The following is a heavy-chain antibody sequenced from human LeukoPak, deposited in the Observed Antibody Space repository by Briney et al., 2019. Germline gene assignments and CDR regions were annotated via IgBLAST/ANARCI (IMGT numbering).Heavy chain of an antibody. CDR1: GGSISTSAFY. D-gene: IGHD2/OR15-2a*01. CDR3: ARQISDYYYYYMDV. CDR2: IYDSGNE. J-gene: IGHJ6*03. Sequence: SETLSLTCTVSGGSISTSAFYWGWIRQPPGKWLEWIGSIYDSGNEFYNPSLKSRVTISADTSKNQFSLKLNSVTAADTAMYYCARQISDYYYYYMDVWGEGITVTVSS. V-gene: IGHV4-39*01.